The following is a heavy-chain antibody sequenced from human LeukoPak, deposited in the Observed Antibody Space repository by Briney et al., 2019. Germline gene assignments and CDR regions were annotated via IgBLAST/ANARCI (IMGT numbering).Heavy chain of an antibody. CDR2: LSHSGYT. CDR3: ARQTSSENYPRFFDY. D-gene: IGHD1-7*01. CDR1: GGSISSSSHY. J-gene: IGHJ4*02. V-gene: IGHV4-39*01. Sequence: PSETLSLTCTVCGGSISSSSHYWGWIRHPPGKGLEWIGSLSHSGYTYSRPSLKSRVTISGDTSKSQFSLGLSSVTAADTAVHYCARQTSSENYPRFFDYWGQGILVTVST.